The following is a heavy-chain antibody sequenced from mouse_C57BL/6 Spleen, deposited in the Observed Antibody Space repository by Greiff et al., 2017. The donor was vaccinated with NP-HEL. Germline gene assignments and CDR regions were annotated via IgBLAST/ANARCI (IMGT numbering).Heavy chain of an antibody. CDR1: GYTFTSYW. V-gene: IGHV1-74*01. Sequence: QVQLKQPGAELVKPGASVKVSCKASGYTFTSYWMHWVKQRPGQGLEWIGRIHPSDSDTNYNQKFKGKATLTVDKSSSTAYMQLSSLTSEDSAVYYCAIPVYYDYDGVDYWGQGTLVTVSA. CDR2: IHPSDSDT. CDR3: AIPVYYDYDGVDY. J-gene: IGHJ3*01. D-gene: IGHD2-4*01.